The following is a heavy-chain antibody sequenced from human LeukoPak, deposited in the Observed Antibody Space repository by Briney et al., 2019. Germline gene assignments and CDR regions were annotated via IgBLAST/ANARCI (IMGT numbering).Heavy chain of an antibody. J-gene: IGHJ3*02. D-gene: IGHD2-21*02. CDR2: IKEDGSEK. V-gene: IGHV3-7*01. CDR1: GFTFSSYW. Sequence: GGSLRLSCAASGFTFSSYWMHWVRQAPGKGLEWVANIKEDGSEKYYVDSLKGRFTISRDNAKNSLYLQMNSLRVEDTAVYYCARDLQCGGDCHYDAFDIWGQGTMVTVSS. CDR3: ARDLQCGGDCHYDAFDI.